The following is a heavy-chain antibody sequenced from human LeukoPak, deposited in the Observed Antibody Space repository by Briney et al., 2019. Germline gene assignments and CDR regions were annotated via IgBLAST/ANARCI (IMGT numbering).Heavy chain of an antibody. J-gene: IGHJ4*02. CDR1: GGSISRYY. D-gene: IGHD6-13*01. CDR2: IYYSGST. Sequence: PSETLSLTCTVSGGSISRYYWSWIRQPPGKGLEWIGYIYYSGSTNYNPSLKSRVTISVDTSKNQFSLKLSSVTAADTAVYYCARGRHSSSWYSTYYFDYWGQGTLVTVSS. V-gene: IGHV4-59*01. CDR3: ARGRHSSSWYSTYYFDY.